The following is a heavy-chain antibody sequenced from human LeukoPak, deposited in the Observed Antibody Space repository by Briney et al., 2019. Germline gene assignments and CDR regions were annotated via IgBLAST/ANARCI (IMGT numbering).Heavy chain of an antibody. CDR2: LYPSVSP. CDR3: ARLKFYDSTGYSPGHYMDV. V-gene: IGHV4-4*07. Sequence: SETLSLTCTVSAGPIYSYYWSWIRPPAGKRLEWIGRLYPSVSPNYNPSIKSRVTLSVDTSKNQFALNLRAVTAADTAVYYCARLKFYDSTGYSPGHYMDVWGKGITVTVSS. J-gene: IGHJ6*03. CDR1: AGPIYSYY. D-gene: IGHD3-22*01.